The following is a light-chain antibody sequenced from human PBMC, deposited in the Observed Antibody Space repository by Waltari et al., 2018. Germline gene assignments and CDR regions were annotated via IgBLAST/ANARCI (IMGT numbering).Light chain of an antibody. Sequence: DIQMTQSPSSVSASVGDRVTINCRASQDIGSWLAWYQHKPGKAPKLLIYVATNLESGVPSRFSGSGSGTDFTLTISGLQADDSAIYYCQQAKNFPAVGFGGGTKVEIK. CDR1: QDIGSW. CDR2: VAT. CDR3: QQAKNFPAVG. V-gene: IGKV1-12*01. J-gene: IGKJ4*01.